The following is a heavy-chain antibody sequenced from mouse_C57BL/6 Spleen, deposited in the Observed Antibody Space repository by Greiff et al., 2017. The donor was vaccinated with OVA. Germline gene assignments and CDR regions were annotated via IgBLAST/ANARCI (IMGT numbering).Heavy chain of an antibody. V-gene: IGHV1-69*01. CDR1: GYTFTSYW. CDR3: ARHNYEVYFDY. D-gene: IGHD1-2*01. CDR2: IDPSDSYT. J-gene: IGHJ2*01. Sequence: QVQLQQPGAELVMPGASVKLSCKASGYTFTSYWMHWVKQRPRQGLEWIGKIDPSDSYTNYNQKFKGKSTLTVDKSTSTAYMQLSSLTSEDSAVYYCARHNYEVYFDYWGQDTTLTVSS.